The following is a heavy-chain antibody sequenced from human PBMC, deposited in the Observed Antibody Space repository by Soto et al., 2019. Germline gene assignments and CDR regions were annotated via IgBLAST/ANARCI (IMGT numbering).Heavy chain of an antibody. J-gene: IGHJ4*02. Sequence: GGSLRLSCAASGFTFSSYEMNWVRQAPGKGLEWVSYISSSGSTIYYADSVKGRFTISRDNAKNSLYLQMNSLRAEDTAVYYCARDSDLGANWDYWGQGTLVTVSS. CDR3: ARDSDLGANWDY. D-gene: IGHD1-26*01. CDR1: GFTFSSYE. CDR2: ISSSGSTI. V-gene: IGHV3-48*03.